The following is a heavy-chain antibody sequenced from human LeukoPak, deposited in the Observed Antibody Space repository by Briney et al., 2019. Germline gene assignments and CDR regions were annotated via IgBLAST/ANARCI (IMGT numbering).Heavy chain of an antibody. CDR2: IYSSGST. V-gene: IGHV4-61*05. CDR3: ARSGGYSSPQNY. J-gene: IGHJ4*02. Sequence: SETLSLICTVSGGAISGRRDYWGWIRQPPGKGLEWIGYIYSSGSTNYNSSLKSRVTISVDTSKNQFSLKLSSVTAADTAVYYCARSGGYSSPQNYWGQGTLVTVSS. CDR1: GGAISGRRDY. D-gene: IGHD6-19*01.